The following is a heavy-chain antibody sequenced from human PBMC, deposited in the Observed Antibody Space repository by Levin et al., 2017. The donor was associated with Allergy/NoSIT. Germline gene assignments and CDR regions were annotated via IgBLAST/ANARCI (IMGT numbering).Heavy chain of an antibody. V-gene: IGHV3-30-3*01. Sequence: PGGSLRLSCAASGFTFSSYAMHWVRQAPGKGLEWVAVISYDGSNKYYADSVKGRFTISRDNSKNTLYLQMNSLRAEDTAVYYCARDRGYDHYYYYYGMDVWGQGTTVTVSS. CDR2: ISYDGSNK. D-gene: IGHD5-12*01. CDR1: GFTFSSYA. CDR3: ARDRGYDHYYYYYGMDV. J-gene: IGHJ6*02.